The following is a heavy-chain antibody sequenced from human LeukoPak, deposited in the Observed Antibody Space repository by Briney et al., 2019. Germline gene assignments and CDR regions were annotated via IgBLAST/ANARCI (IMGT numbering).Heavy chain of an antibody. CDR3: AREEYGDHLW. CDR1: GFTFSRYW. J-gene: IGHJ4*02. CDR2: IKQDGSEK. D-gene: IGHD4-17*01. V-gene: IGHV3-7*01. Sequence: GGSLRLSCAASGFTFSRYWMSWFRQPPAKELEWVANIKQDGSEKYYEDSVKDRFTISRDNAKTSLYLQMNNLRAEDTAVYYCAREEYGDHLWWGQGTLVTVSS.